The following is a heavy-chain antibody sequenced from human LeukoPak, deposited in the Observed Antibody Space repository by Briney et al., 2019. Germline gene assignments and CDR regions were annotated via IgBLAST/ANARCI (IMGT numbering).Heavy chain of an antibody. V-gene: IGHV3-21*01. CDR3: ARDNRWERPSVGFDP. CDR1: GFTFSSYS. Sequence: GGSLRLSCAASGFTFSSYSMNWVRQAPGKGLEWVSSISSSSSYIYYADSVKGRFTISRDNAKNSLYLQMNSLRAEDTAVYYCARDNRWERPSVGFDPWGQGTLVTVSS. D-gene: IGHD1-1*01. J-gene: IGHJ5*02. CDR2: ISSSSSYI.